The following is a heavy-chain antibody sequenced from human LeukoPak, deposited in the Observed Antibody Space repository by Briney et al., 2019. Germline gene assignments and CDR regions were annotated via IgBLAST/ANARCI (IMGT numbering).Heavy chain of an antibody. J-gene: IGHJ3*02. CDR2: ISWDGDTT. CDR3: AKARGLIGGAFDI. CDR1: GFTFDDYI. Sequence: PGGSLRLSCAASGFTFDDYIMHWVRQAPGKGLEWVSLISWDGDTTYYADSVKGRFTISRHNSKNSLYLLMNSLTTEDTALYYCAKARGLIGGAFDIWGRGTMVTVSS. V-gene: IGHV3-43*01. D-gene: IGHD3-22*01.